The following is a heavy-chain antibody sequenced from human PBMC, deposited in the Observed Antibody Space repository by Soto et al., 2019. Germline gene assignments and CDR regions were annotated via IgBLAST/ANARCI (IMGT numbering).Heavy chain of an antibody. J-gene: IGHJ4*02. CDR1: GGSISSGGYS. V-gene: IGHV4-30-2*01. D-gene: IGHD3-22*01. CDR2: IYHSGST. CDR3: ARGGSSGYRHVLFDY. Sequence: SETLSLTCAVSGGSISSGGYSWSWIRQPPGKGLEWIGYIYHSGSTYYNPSLKSRVTISVDRSKNQFSLKLSSVTAADTAVYYCARGGSSGYRHVLFDYWGQGTLVTVSS.